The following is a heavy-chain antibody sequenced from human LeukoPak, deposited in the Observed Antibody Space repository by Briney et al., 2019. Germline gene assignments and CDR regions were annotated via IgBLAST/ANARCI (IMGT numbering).Heavy chain of an antibody. D-gene: IGHD6-19*01. CDR1: GFTFSSYA. CDR2: ISGSGGST. CDR3: AKEGAVAGYFDY. V-gene: IGHV3-23*01. Sequence: EAGGSLRLSCAASGFTFSSYAMSWVRQAPGKGLEWVSAISGSGGSTYYADSVKGRFTISRDSSKNTLYLQMNSLRAEDTAVYYCAKEGAVAGYFDYWGQGTLVTVSS. J-gene: IGHJ4*02.